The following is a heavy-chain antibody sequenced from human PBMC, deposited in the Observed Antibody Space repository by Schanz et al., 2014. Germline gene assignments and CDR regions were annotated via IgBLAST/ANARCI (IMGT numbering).Heavy chain of an antibody. CDR1: GFSFTTYA. V-gene: IGHV3-48*01. CDR3: VRDSFFAFDY. CDR2: VSRSTPDI. D-gene: IGHD3-3*01. J-gene: IGHJ4*02. Sequence: EVQLVESGGGLVQPGGSLRLSCASSGFSFTTYAMSWVRQAPGKGLEWVSYVSRSTPDIYYADSVKGRFTMSRDNAKNSVFLQMNSLRAEDTAVYYCVRDSFFAFDYWGQGTLVTVSS.